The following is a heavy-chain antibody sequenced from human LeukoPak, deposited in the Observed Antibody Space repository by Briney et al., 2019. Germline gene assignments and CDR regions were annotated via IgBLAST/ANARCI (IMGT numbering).Heavy chain of an antibody. CDR3: AKDSAPGIAADDY. J-gene: IGHJ4*02. V-gene: IGHV3-23*01. CDR2: ICGGGVRT. D-gene: IGHD6-13*01. Sequence: GASLRLSCAASGFTFSSHELTWVRQAPNRGVGWVSAICGGGVRTHYADSVQGRFTISRDNPRNILYLQMNNLGAEDTAIYYCAKDSAPGIAADDYWGQGTLVTVSS. CDR1: GFTFSSHE.